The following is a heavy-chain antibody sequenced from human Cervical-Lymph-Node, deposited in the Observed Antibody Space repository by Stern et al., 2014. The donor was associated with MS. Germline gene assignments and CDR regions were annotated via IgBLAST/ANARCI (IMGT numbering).Heavy chain of an antibody. D-gene: IGHD3-10*01. CDR2: VSYDGTQR. CDR3: ARGGRGVGLEY. V-gene: IGHV3-30-3*01. Sequence: VQLLESGGGVVQPGRSLSLSCVASGFTFSTYAMHWVRQAPGKGLAWVAFVSYDGTQRNSTDSVKARFTISRDNAKNTLYLHMNSLRDEDTAVYFCARGGRGVGLEYWGQGALVTVSS. CDR1: GFTFSTYA. J-gene: IGHJ4*02.